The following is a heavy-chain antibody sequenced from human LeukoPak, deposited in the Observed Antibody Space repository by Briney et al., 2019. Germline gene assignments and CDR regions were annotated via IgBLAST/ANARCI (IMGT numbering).Heavy chain of an antibody. Sequence: PSETLSLTCTVSGGSISSSSYYWGWIRQPPGKGLEWIGSIYYSGSTYYNPSLKSRVTISVDTSKNQFSLKLSSVTATDTAVYYCASSWGETATIAYWGQGTLVTVSS. CDR2: IYYSGST. J-gene: IGHJ4*02. D-gene: IGHD5-24*01. CDR3: ASSWGETATIAY. CDR1: GGSISSSSYY. V-gene: IGHV4-39*01.